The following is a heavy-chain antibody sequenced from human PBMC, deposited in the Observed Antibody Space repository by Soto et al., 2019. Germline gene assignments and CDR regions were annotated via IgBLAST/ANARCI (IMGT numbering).Heavy chain of an antibody. D-gene: IGHD5-12*01. CDR1: GFTFSSYG. Sequence: QVQLVESGGGVVQPGRSLRLSCAASGFTFSSYGMHWVRQAPGKGLEWVAVIWYDGSNKYYADSVKGRFTISRDNSKNTLYLQMNSLRAEDTAVYYCARGSEWLASIDYWGQGTLVTVSS. V-gene: IGHV3-33*01. J-gene: IGHJ4*02. CDR2: IWYDGSNK. CDR3: ARGSEWLASIDY.